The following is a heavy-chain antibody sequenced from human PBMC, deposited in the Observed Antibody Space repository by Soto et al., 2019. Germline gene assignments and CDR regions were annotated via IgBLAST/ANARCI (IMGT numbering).Heavy chain of an antibody. V-gene: IGHV3-23*01. Sequence: DVQLLESGGNLVQPWGSLTLSCSASGFTLSSYAMSWVRQAPGKGLEWVSSISAGGDMTYNSDSVKGRFTISRDNANNAVFLQMHILRMDDTALYNCTRGDRGSSGSPATYYYSGGEVLGQWATVTGS. CDR1: GFTLSSYA. CDR3: TRGDRGSSGSPATYYYSGGEV. D-gene: IGHD3-10*01. CDR2: ISAGGDMT. J-gene: IGHJ6*02.